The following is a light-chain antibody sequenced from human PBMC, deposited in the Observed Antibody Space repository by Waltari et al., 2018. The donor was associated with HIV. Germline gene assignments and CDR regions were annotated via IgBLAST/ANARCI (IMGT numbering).Light chain of an antibody. CDR2: DVS. Sequence: QSALTQPASVSGSPGQSITISCTGTSSDIGGYNYVSWYQQHPGKAPKLMIYDVSKRPSGVSNRFSGSQSGNTASLTISGLQAEDETDYYCCSYAGSRTWVFGGGTKLTVL. V-gene: IGLV2-23*02. J-gene: IGLJ3*02. CDR3: CSYAGSRTWV. CDR1: SSDIGGYNY.